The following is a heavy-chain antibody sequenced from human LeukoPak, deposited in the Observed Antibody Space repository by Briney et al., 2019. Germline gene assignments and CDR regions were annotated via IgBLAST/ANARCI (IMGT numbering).Heavy chain of an antibody. CDR3: AKKASLVRGENYLDF. CDR2: ISSDGSNK. CDR1: GFTFSTYG. Sequence: EAGGGLVQPGGSLRLSCAASGFTFSTYGMHWVRQAPGKGREWVGVISSDGSNKYYVESVKGRFTISRDNSKNTLYLQLNSLKTEDTALYYCAKKASLVRGENYLDFWGQGTLVTVSS. D-gene: IGHD3-10*01. V-gene: IGHV3-30*18. J-gene: IGHJ4*02.